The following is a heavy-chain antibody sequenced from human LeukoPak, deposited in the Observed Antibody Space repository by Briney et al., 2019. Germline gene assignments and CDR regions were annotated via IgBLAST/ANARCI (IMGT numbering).Heavy chain of an antibody. D-gene: IGHD1-1*01. CDR1: GFTFSSYS. Sequence: GGSLRLSCAASGFTFSSYSMNWVRQAPGKGLEWVSSISSSSSYIYYADSVKGRFTISRDNAKNSLYLQMNSLRAEDTAVYYCARLQGTRDFDLWGRGTLVTVSS. V-gene: IGHV3-21*01. J-gene: IGHJ2*01. CDR2: ISSSSSYI. CDR3: ARLQGTRDFDL.